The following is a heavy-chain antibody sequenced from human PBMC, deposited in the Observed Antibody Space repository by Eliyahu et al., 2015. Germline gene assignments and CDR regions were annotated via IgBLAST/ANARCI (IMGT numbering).Heavy chain of an antibody. D-gene: IGHD6-13*01. Sequence: EVQLVESGGGLVQPGGSLRLSCAXSGFTFXSYAMHWVRQAPGKGLEYVSAISSNGGSTYYANSVKGRFTISRDNSKNTLYLQMGSLRAEDMAVYYCAREKEAAAGTNYFDYWGQGTLVTVSS. V-gene: IGHV3-64*01. CDR3: AREKEAAAGTNYFDY. CDR2: ISSNGGST. J-gene: IGHJ4*02. CDR1: GFTFXSYA.